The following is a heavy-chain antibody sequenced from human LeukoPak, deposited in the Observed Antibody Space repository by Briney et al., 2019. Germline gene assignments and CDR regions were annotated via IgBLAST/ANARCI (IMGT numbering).Heavy chain of an antibody. J-gene: IGHJ6*03. CDR2: IYYSGST. Sequence: LSLTCTVSGGSISSYYWSWIRQPPGKGLEWIGYIYYSGSTNYNPSLKSRVTISVDTSKNQFSLKLSSVTAADTAVYYCARVMGSSTYYYYMDVWGKGTTVTVSS. D-gene: IGHD2-2*01. V-gene: IGHV4-59*01. CDR1: GGSISSYY. CDR3: ARVMGSSTYYYYMDV.